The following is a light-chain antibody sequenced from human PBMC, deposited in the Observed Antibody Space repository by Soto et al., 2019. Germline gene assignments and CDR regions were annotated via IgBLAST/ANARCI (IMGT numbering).Light chain of an antibody. CDR2: EVS. CDR3: MQTRQLPVT. Sequence: DILLTQSPLSLSVTPGQPASISCRSSQSVLHSDGKTHLYWYLQRPGQAPHLLIYEVSHRFSGVPDRFSGSGSGTDFTLTVSRVETEDVGVYYCMQTRQLPVTFGQGTKVDIK. CDR1: QSVLHSDGKTH. J-gene: IGKJ1*01. V-gene: IGKV2D-29*01.